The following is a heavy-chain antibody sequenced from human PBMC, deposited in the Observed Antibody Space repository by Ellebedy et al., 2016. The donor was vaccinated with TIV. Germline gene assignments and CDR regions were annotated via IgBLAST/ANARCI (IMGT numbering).Heavy chain of an antibody. CDR3: AKDRWGFGDYVGGDY. CDR2: ISGTGGST. CDR1: GFTFSSYA. D-gene: IGHD4-17*01. V-gene: IGHV3-23*01. Sequence: GGSLRLXXAASGFTFSSYAMSWVRQAPGKGLEWVSAISGTGGSTNYADSVKGRFTISRDNSKNTLYLQMKTLRAEDTAVYYCAKDRWGFGDYVGGDYWGQGTLVTVSS. J-gene: IGHJ4*02.